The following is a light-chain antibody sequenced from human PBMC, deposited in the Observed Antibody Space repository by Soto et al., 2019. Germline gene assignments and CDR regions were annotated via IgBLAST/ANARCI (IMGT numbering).Light chain of an antibody. V-gene: IGKV3-20*01. J-gene: IGKJ1*01. Sequence: EIVLTQSPDTLSLSPGERATLSCRTSQSVSSSYLAWYQQKPGQAPRLLIYGASSRATGIPDRFSGSGSGTDFTLTISRLEPEDFAVYYCQQYDSSPVTFGQGNKVEIK. CDR3: QQYDSSPVT. CDR2: GAS. CDR1: QSVSSSY.